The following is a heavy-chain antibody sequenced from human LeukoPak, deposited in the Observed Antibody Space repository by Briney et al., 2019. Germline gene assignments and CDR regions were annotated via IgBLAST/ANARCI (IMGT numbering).Heavy chain of an antibody. V-gene: IGHV4-34*01. J-gene: IGHJ3*02. CDR3: ARVTAAGGTDDAFDI. CDR1: GGSFSTYL. Sequence: SETLSLTCAVYGGSFSTYLWSWIRQPPGKGLEWTGEINHSGSTNYSPSLKSRVTISVDTSKNQFSLKVSSVTAADTAVYYCARVTAAGGTDDAFDIWGQGTMVTVSS. CDR2: INHSGST. D-gene: IGHD6-13*01.